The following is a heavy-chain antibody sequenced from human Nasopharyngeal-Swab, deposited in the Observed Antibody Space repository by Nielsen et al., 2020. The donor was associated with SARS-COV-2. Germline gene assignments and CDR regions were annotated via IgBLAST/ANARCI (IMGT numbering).Heavy chain of an antibody. CDR1: GYTFTRYA. Sequence: ASVKVSCKASGYTFTRYAMNWVRQAPGQGLVWMGWINTNTGNPTYAQGFTGRFVFSLDTSVSTAYLQISSLKAEDTAVYYCARDPFYDFWSGYHDAFDIWGQGTMVTVSS. D-gene: IGHD3-3*01. CDR3: ARDPFYDFWSGYHDAFDI. J-gene: IGHJ3*02. V-gene: IGHV7-4-1*02. CDR2: INTNTGNP.